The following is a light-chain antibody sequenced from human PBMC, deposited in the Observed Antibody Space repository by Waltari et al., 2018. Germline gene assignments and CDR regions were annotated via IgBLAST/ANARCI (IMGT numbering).Light chain of an antibody. CDR3: QVWDSSSDHNYV. CDR1: NIGSKS. J-gene: IGLJ1*01. V-gene: IGLV3-21*02. CDR2: DDS. Sequence: SYVLTQPPSVSVAPGQTARITCGGNNIGSKSVHWYQQKPGQAPVLVVDDDSDRPSGIPGRFSGSNSGNTATLTISRVEAGDEADYYCQVWDSSSDHNYVFGTGTKVTVL.